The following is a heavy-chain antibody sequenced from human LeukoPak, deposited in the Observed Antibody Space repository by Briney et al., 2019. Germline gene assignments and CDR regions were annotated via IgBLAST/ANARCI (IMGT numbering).Heavy chain of an antibody. CDR3: ASAGGLDY. D-gene: IGHD6-25*01. Sequence: RRSLCLSCAASGFTFSSYWMSWVRQAPGKGLEWVANIKQDGSEKYYVDSVKGRFAISRDNAKNSLYLQMNSLRAEDTAVYYCASAGGLDYWGQGTLVTVSS. CDR2: IKQDGSEK. V-gene: IGHV3-7*01. J-gene: IGHJ4*02. CDR1: GFTFSSYW.